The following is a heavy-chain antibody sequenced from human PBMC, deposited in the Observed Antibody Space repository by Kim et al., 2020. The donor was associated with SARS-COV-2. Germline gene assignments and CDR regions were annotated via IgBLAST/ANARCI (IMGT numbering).Heavy chain of an antibody. CDR1: GFTFLRYS. V-gene: IGHV3-48*04. D-gene: IGHD3-10*01. J-gene: IGHJ4*02. CDR2: ITSGSDTI. Sequence: GGSLRLSCAASGFTFLRYSMNWVRQAPGKGLEWVSSITSGSDTIYYADSVKGRFTISRDNTKNSLYLQMNSLRAEDTAVYYCATGFNYYQSLPEYWGQGTLVTVSA. CDR3: ATGFNYYQSLPEY.